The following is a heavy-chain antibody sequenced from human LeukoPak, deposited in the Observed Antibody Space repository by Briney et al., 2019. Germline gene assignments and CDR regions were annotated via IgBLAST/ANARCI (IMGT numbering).Heavy chain of an antibody. Sequence: SETLSLTCAVYGVSVSGYYWSWIRQPPGKGRECIGEINHSGSTNYNPSLKSRVTISVETSKNQFSLKLTSVTPAAPPGFSLARARRELLQRRPTSYWYFDLWGRGTLVTVSS. CDR1: GVSVSGYY. D-gene: IGHD1-26*01. CDR2: INHSGST. CDR3: ARARRELLQRRPTSYWYFDL. J-gene: IGHJ2*01. V-gene: IGHV4-34*01.